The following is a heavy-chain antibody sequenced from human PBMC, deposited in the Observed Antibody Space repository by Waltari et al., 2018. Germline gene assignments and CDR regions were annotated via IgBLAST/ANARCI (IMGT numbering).Heavy chain of an antibody. D-gene: IGHD3-3*01. Sequence: QVQLVESGGGVVQSGRSLRLSCVGSGFTFTTLGMNWVRKAPGKGLEWVAVIWYDGSNKNYVDSVKGRFTISRDNSKNTMYLEMNRLRAEDTAVYFCARGDGGSGLGASDIWGQGTMVTVSS. J-gene: IGHJ3*02. V-gene: IGHV3-33*01. CDR1: GFTFTTLG. CDR3: ARGDGGSGLGASDI. CDR2: IWYDGSNK.